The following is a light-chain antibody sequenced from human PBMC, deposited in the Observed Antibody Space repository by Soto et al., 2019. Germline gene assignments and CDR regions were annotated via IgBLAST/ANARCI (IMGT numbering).Light chain of an antibody. Sequence: THSPGTLSLSPWERATLSFRASQSLGSDLAWYQQKPGQAPRLLIYGASTRATGIPARFSGGGSGTEFTLTISSLQSEDFAVYYCQQYNIWRTFGQGTKVDIK. CDR3: QQYNIWRT. J-gene: IGKJ1*01. CDR2: GAS. CDR1: QSLGSD. V-gene: IGKV3D-15*01.